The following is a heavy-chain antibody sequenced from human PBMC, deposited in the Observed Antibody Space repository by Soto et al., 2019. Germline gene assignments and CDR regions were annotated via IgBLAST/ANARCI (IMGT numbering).Heavy chain of an antibody. J-gene: IGHJ4*02. CDR2: IYGSGRGI. V-gene: IGHV3-23*05. CDR3: AKDAVYNDGLWLMDH. Sequence: GSLRLSCTASGLPHSNFAMMWVRQAPGKGLECVSGIYGSGRGIEYADSVKGRFTISRDNSKNTVYLQMTDLRADDTAVYYCAKDAVYNDGLWLMDHWGQGTQVTVSS. D-gene: IGHD2-21*01. CDR1: GLPHSNFA.